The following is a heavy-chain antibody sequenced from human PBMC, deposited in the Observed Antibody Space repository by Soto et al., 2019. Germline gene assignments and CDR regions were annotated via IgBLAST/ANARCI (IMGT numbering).Heavy chain of an antibody. CDR2: ISSSGNTM. V-gene: IGHV3-48*03. CDR1: GFTFSDYE. J-gene: IGHJ6*02. D-gene: IGHD6-6*01. Sequence: EVQLVESGGGLVQPGESLRLSCAASGFTFSDYEINWVRQAPGKGLEWVSYISSSGNTMYYADSVKGRFTISRDNSKKSLYLQMNSLRADDTAVYYCAREGGTSSRNYLYYYGMDVWGRGTTVTVS. CDR3: AREGGTSSRNYLYYYGMDV.